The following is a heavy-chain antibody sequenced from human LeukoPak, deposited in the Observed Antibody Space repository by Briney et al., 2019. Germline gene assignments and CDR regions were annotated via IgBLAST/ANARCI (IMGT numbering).Heavy chain of an antibody. CDR1: GYTFTSYY. V-gene: IGHV1-46*01. Sequence: GASVKVSCKASGYTFTSYYMHWVRQSPGQGLEWMGIINPSGGSTSYAQKFQGRVTMTRDTSTSTVYMELSSLRSEDTAVYYCARPGTPAPIVVVPAANPLVYYYGMDVWGQGTTVTVSS. CDR2: INPSGGST. D-gene: IGHD2-2*01. J-gene: IGHJ6*02. CDR3: ARPGTPAPIVVVPAANPLVYYYGMDV.